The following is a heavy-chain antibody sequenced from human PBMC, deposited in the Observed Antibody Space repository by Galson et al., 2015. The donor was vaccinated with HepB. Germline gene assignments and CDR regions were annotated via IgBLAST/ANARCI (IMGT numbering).Heavy chain of an antibody. CDR1: GGSISSYY. CDR3: ARAWEQQLDLDY. D-gene: IGHD6-13*01. Sequence: SETLSLTCTVSGGSISSYYWSWIRQPPGKGLEWIGYIYYSGSTNYNPSLKSRVTISVDTSKNRFSLKLSSVTAADTAVYYCARAWEQQLDLDYWGQGTLVTVSS. V-gene: IGHV4-59*01. J-gene: IGHJ4*02. CDR2: IYYSGST.